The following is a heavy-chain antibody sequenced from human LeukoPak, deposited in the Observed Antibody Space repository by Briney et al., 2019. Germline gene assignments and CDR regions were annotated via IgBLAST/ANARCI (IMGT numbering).Heavy chain of an antibody. J-gene: IGHJ4*02. V-gene: IGHV5-51*01. CDR1: GYSFSGNW. CDR3: ARLAGSGWYYY. Sequence: GESLKISCKGSGYSFSGNWIGWVRQMPGKGLERMGIIYPGDSDTRYSPSFKGQVTISADKSISTAYLQWSSLKASDTAMYYCARLAGSGWYYYWGQGTLVTVSS. CDR2: IYPGDSDT. D-gene: IGHD6-19*01.